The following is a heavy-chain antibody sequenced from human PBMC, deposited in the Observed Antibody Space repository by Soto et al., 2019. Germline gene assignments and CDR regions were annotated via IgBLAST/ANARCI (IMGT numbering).Heavy chain of an antibody. J-gene: IGHJ3*02. D-gene: IGHD4-17*01. Sequence: GGSLRLSCAASGFTFSSYSMNWVRQAPGKGLEWVSSISSSSSYIYYADSVKGRFTISRDNAKNSLYLQMNSLRAEDTAVYYCARDGGRGVGDFVIWGPGTMLTASS. V-gene: IGHV3-21*01. CDR1: GFTFSSYS. CDR2: ISSSSSYI. CDR3: ARDGGRGVGDFVI.